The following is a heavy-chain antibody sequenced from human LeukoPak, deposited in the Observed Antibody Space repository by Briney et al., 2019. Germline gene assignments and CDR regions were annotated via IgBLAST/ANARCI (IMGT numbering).Heavy chain of an antibody. CDR1: GGSISSYY. CDR3: AGDIVVVTSGNYDY. J-gene: IGHJ4*02. V-gene: IGHV4-4*07. CDR2: IYTSGST. Sequence: MPSETLSLTCTVSGGSISSYYWSWIRQPAGKGLEWIGRIYTSGSTNYNPSLKSRVTMSVDTSKNQFSLKLSSVTAADTAVYYCAGDIVVVTSGNYDYWGQGTLVTVSS. D-gene: IGHD2-21*02.